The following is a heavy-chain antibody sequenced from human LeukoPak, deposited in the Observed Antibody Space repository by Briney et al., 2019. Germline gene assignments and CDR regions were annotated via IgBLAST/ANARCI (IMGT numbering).Heavy chain of an antibody. D-gene: IGHD5-18*01. Sequence: ASVKASCKASRYTFTSYGIIWVRQAPGQGLECMAWISAFTGNTNYAQKLQRRVTMTTDTTTSTAYMEVWSLRSDHSVVYYYMSSLVSRGYCYDFLDYWGQGRLVSVSS. V-gene: IGHV1-18*01. J-gene: IGHJ4*02. CDR2: ISAFTGNT. CDR3: MSSLVSRGYCYDFLDY. CDR1: RYTFTSYG.